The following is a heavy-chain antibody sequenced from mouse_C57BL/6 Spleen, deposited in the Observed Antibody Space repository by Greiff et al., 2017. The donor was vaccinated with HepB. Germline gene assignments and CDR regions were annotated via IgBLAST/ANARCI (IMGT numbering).Heavy chain of an antibody. CDR1: GYAFSSYW. V-gene: IGHV1-80*01. CDR3: ASRRVPYYFDY. J-gene: IGHJ2*01. CDR2: IYPGDGDT. Sequence: VQLQQSGAELVKPGASVKISCKASGYAFSSYWMNWVKQRPGKGLEWIGQIYPGDGDTNYNGKFKGKATLTADKYSSTAYMQLSSLTSEDSAVYFCASRRVPYYFDYWGQGTTLTVSS.